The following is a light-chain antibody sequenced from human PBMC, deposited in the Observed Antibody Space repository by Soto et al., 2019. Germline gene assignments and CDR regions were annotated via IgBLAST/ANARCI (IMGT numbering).Light chain of an antibody. J-gene: IGLJ1*01. CDR2: YDS. Sequence: SSELTQPPSVSVAPEKTARITCGGNNIGSKRVHWYRQKPGQAPVFVIYYDSDRPSGIPERFSGSNSGNTATLTISRVEAGDEADYYCQVWDITTDHYVFGTGTKVTVL. V-gene: IGLV3-21*04. CDR3: QVWDITTDHYV. CDR1: NIGSKR.